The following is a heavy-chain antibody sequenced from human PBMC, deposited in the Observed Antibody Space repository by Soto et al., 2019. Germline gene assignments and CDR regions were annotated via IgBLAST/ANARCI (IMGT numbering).Heavy chain of an antibody. Sequence: SETLSLTCSVSGGSISSYYWSWIRQPPGKGLEWIAYIYYSGTSYNPSLKSRVTISVDSSKNQFSLKLDSVTAADTAVYYCARLGGYYQAFDSWGQGTLVTVSS. CDR2: IYYSGT. V-gene: IGHV4-59*08. D-gene: IGHD3-22*01. CDR3: ARLGGYYQAFDS. J-gene: IGHJ4*02. CDR1: GGSISSYY.